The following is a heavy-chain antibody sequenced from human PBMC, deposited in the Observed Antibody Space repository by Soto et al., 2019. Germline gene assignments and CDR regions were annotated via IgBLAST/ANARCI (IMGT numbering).Heavy chain of an antibody. Sequence: QVQLQESGPGLVKPSGTLSLTCAVSGGSISSSNWWSWVRQPPGKGLEWIGEIYHSGSTNYNPSLKRRVTIPVNKSKNQLSLKLSSVTAADTAVYYCARDLGRITMVRGVTYGMDVWGQGTTVTVSS. CDR1: GGSISSSNW. J-gene: IGHJ6*02. CDR2: IYHSGST. CDR3: ARDLGRITMVRGVTYGMDV. D-gene: IGHD3-10*01. V-gene: IGHV4-4*02.